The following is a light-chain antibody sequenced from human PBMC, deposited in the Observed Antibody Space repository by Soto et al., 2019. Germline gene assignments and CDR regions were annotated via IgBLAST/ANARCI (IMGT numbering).Light chain of an antibody. J-gene: IGLJ1*01. V-gene: IGLV3-21*04. CDR1: NIGSKS. Sequence: SYELTQPPSVSVAPGKTARITCGGNNIGSKSVHWYQQKPGQAPVLVIYYDSDRPSGIPERFSGSNSGNTATLTISRVEAGDEADYYCQVWDSSSDHYVFGTGTKADRP. CDR2: YDS. CDR3: QVWDSSSDHYV.